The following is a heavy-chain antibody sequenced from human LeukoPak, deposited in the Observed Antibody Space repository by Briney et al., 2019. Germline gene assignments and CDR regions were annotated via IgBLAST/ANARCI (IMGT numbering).Heavy chain of an antibody. J-gene: IGHJ4*02. CDR1: GGTFSSYA. CDR3: ARDYRDGSYYSHFDY. V-gene: IGHV1-69*01. Sequence: GSSVKVSCKASGGTFSSYAISWVRQAPGQGLEWMGGIIPIFGTANYAQKFQGRVTITADESTSTAYMELSGLRSEDTAVYYCARDYRDGSYYSHFDYWGQGTLVTVSS. D-gene: IGHD1-26*01. CDR2: IIPIFGTA.